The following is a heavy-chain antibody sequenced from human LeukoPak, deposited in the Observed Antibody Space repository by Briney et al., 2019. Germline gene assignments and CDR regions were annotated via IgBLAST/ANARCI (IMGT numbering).Heavy chain of an antibody. J-gene: IGHJ4*02. CDR3: TRARSYGGKSGPNDY. CDR2: IRSKAYGGTT. Sequence: PGGSLRLSCTASGFTFGDYAMSWVRQAPGKGLEWVGFIRSKAYGGTTEYAASVKGRFTISRDDSKSIAYLQMNSLKTEDTAVYYCTRARSYGGKSGPNDYWGQGTLVTVSS. V-gene: IGHV3-49*04. CDR1: GFTFGDYA. D-gene: IGHD4-23*01.